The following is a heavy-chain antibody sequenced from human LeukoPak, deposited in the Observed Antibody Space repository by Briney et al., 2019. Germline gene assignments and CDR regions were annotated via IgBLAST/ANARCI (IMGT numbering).Heavy chain of an antibody. D-gene: IGHD3-3*01. J-gene: IGHJ5*02. CDR3: ARDPTTIFGLVYPGGWFDP. CDR2: INPNSGGT. V-gene: IGHV1-2*02. Sequence: ASVKVSCKASGYTFTGYYMHWVRQAPGQGLEWMGWINPNSGGTNYAQKFQGRVTMTRDTSISTAYMELSRLRSDDTAVYYCARDPTTIFGLVYPGGWFDPWGQGTLVTVSS. CDR1: GYTFTGYY.